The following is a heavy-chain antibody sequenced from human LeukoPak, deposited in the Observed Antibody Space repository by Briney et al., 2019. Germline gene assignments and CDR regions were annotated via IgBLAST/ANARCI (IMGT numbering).Heavy chain of an antibody. CDR2: ISGSGGST. Sequence: PGGSLRLSCAASGFTFSDYYMSWVRQAPGKGLEWVSAISGSGGSTYYADSVKGRFTISRDNSKNTLYLQMNSLRAEDTAVYYCAKASGGPSSGWSLFQHWGQGTLVTVSS. CDR3: AKASGGPSSGWSLFQH. CDR1: GFTFSDYY. J-gene: IGHJ1*01. V-gene: IGHV3-23*01. D-gene: IGHD6-19*01.